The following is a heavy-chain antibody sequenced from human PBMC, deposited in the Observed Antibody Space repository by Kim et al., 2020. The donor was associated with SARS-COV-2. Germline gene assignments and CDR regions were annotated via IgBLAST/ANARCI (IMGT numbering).Heavy chain of an antibody. CDR1: GGSISSVGYY. V-gene: IGHV4-31*03. J-gene: IGHJ4*02. Sequence: SETLSLTCTVSGGSISSVGYYWSWIRQHPGKGLAWIGYIYYSGSTYYNPSLKSRVTISVYTSKNQFSLKLSSVTAADTAVYYCARRGGYDILTGYYVWGQGTLVTVSS. CDR3: ARRGGYDILTGYYV. D-gene: IGHD3-9*01. CDR2: IYYSGST.